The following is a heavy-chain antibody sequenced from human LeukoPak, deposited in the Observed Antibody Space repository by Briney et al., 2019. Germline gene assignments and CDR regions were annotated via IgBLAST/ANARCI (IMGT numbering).Heavy chain of an antibody. CDR2: IHNSGHT. Sequence: SETLSLTCTVSGASTSNYYWSWIRQTPGKALEWIGYIHNSGHTNQNPSLKSRVTTSVETSKNQFSLRLTYVTAADTAVYYCARHVNYDSGGYQAAFDIWGQGTRVTVSS. J-gene: IGHJ3*02. V-gene: IGHV4-59*08. CDR1: GASTSNYY. CDR3: ARHVNYDSGGYQAAFDI. D-gene: IGHD3-22*01.